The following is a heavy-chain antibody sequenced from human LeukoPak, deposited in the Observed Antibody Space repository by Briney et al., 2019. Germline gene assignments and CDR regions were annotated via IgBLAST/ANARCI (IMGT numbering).Heavy chain of an antibody. CDR3: ARVRGINNWFDP. V-gene: IGHV4-31*03. Sequence: PSENLSLTCTVSGGSISSGGYYWNWIRQHPVKGLEWIGSIYYSGSTHSNPSLKSRLTISIDTSKNQFYLKLNSVTAADTALYYCARVRGINNWFDPWGQGTLVTVPS. D-gene: IGHD3-10*01. CDR1: GGSISSGGYY. CDR2: IYYSGST. J-gene: IGHJ5*02.